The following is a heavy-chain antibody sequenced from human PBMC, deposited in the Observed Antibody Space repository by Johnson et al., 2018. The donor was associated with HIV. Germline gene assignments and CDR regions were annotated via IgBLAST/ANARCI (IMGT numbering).Heavy chain of an antibody. CDR2: IKQDGSEK. CDR1: GFTVSSNY. Sequence: VQLVESGGGLVQPGGSLRLSCAASGFTVSSNYMSWVRQAPGKGLEWVANIKQDGSEKYYVDSVKGRFTISRDNAKSTLYLQMNSLKTEDTAVYYCTTAPSNWGNAFDIWGQGTMVTVSS. V-gene: IGHV3-7*05. J-gene: IGHJ3*02. CDR3: TTAPSNWGNAFDI. D-gene: IGHD7-27*01.